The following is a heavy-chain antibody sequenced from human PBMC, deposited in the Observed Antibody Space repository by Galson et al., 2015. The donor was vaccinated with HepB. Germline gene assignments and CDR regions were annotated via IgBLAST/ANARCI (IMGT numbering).Heavy chain of an antibody. CDR1: GDSVSSKSAI. CDR2: TYYRSKWYF. CDR3: ASLDPGGDSWLLNYFDY. J-gene: IGHJ4*02. V-gene: IGHV6-1*01. Sequence: CAISGDSVSSKSAIWNWIRQSPSRGLEWLGRTYYRSKWYFHYADSVRGRITINPDTSKNQFSLQLNSVTPEDTAIYYCASLDPGGDSWLLNYFDYWGQGTLVTASP. D-gene: IGHD6-13*01.